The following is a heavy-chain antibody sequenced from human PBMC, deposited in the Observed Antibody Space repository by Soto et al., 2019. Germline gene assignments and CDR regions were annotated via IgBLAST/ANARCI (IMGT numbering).Heavy chain of an antibody. D-gene: IGHD3-16*01. CDR2: ISYDGSNK. V-gene: IGHV3-30-3*01. Sequence: GGSLRLSCAASGFTFSSYAMRWVRQAPGKGLEWVAVISYDGSNKYYADSVKGRFTISRDNSKNSLYLQMNSLRAEDTAVYYCARDFTSYWGQGTLVTVSS. CDR1: GFTFSSYA. CDR3: ARDFTSY. J-gene: IGHJ4*02.